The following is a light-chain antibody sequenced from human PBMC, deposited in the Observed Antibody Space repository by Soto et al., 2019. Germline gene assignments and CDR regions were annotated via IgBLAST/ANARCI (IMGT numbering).Light chain of an antibody. CDR1: QSVGSF. J-gene: IGKJ2*01. CDR2: GTS. V-gene: IGKV3-11*01. CDR3: QHRGKWPRT. Sequence: EIVLTQSTATLSLSPGERATLSCRASQSVGSFLAWYQQKPGQAPRLLIYGTSNRATGIPGRFSGSGSGTDFTLTFSSLEPEDCGVYYCQHRGKWPRTFGQGTKLEIK.